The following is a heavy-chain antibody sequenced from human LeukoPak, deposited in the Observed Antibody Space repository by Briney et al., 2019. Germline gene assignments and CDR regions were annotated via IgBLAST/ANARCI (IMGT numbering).Heavy chain of an antibody. CDR2: IRYDGSNK. V-gene: IGHV3-30*02. CDR1: GFTFSSYG. J-gene: IGHJ4*02. CDR3: AKEKSRTGYFDY. Sequence: PGGSLRLSCAASGFTFSSYGMHWVRQAPGKGLEWVAFIRYDGSNKYYADSVKGRFTISGDNSKNTLYLQMNSLRAEDTAVYYCAKEKSRTGYFDYWGQGTLVTVSS. D-gene: IGHD1-14*01.